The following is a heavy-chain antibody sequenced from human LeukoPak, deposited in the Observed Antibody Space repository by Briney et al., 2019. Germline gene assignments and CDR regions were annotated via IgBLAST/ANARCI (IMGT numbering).Heavy chain of an antibody. D-gene: IGHD1-26*01. CDR1: GFTVSSNY. CDR2: IYSGSST. V-gene: IGHV3-53*01. J-gene: IGHJ4*02. CDR3: ARDRRGELVFDY. Sequence: GGSLRLSCAASGFTVSSNYMSWVRQAPGKGLEWVSIIYSGSSTDYADSVKGRFTISRDNSKNTLYLQMNSLRAEDTAVYYCARDRRGELVFDYWGQGTLVTVSS.